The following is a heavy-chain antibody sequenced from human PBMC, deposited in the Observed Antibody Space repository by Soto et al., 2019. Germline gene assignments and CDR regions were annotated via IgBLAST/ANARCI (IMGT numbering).Heavy chain of an antibody. CDR3: ARDGMLGMLEGHYYYYGMDV. CDR2: IIPIFGTA. V-gene: IGHV1-69*13. D-gene: IGHD2-8*01. CDR1: GGTFSSYA. Sequence: ASVKVSCKASGGTFSSYAISWVRQAPGQGLEWMGGIIPIFGTANYAQKFQGRVTITADESTSTAYMELSSLRSEDTAVYYCARDGMLGMLEGHYYYYGMDVWGQGTTVPVSS. J-gene: IGHJ6*02.